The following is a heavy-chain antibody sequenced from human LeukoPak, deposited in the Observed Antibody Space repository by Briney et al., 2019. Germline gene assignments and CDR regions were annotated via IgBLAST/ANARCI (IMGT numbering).Heavy chain of an antibody. CDR1: GFTFSSYA. Sequence: GGSLRLSCAASGFTFSSYAMSWVRQAPGKGLEWVSAISGSGGSTYYADSVKGRFTISRDNPKNTLYLQMNSLRAEDTAVYYCASRTPGYCSSTSCPYYYYYMDVWGKGTTVTVSS. D-gene: IGHD2-2*01. J-gene: IGHJ6*03. CDR3: ASRTPGYCSSTSCPYYYYYMDV. V-gene: IGHV3-23*01. CDR2: ISGSGGST.